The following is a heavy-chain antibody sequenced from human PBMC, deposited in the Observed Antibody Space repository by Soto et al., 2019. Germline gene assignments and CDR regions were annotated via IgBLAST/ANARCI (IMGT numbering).Heavy chain of an antibody. Sequence: NPGGSLRLSCAASGFTFSDYYMSWIRQAPGKGLEWVSYISSSSSYTNYADSVRGRFTISRDNAKNSLYLQMNSLRAEDTAVYYCARESILGWFDPWGQGTLVTVSS. V-gene: IGHV3-11*06. CDR1: GFTFSDYY. CDR3: ARESILGWFDP. CDR2: ISSSSSYT. D-gene: IGHD1-26*01. J-gene: IGHJ5*02.